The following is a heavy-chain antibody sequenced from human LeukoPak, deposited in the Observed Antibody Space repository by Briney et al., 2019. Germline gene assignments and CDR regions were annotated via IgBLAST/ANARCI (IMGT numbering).Heavy chain of an antibody. J-gene: IGHJ4*02. Sequence: GGSLRLSCAASGFTFSGSAMHWVRQASGKGLEWVGRIRSKANSYATAYAASVKGRFTISRDDSKNTAYLQMNSLKTEDTAVYYCTGHYYDILIGYYPTPYWGQGTLVTVSS. D-gene: IGHD3-9*01. CDR1: GFTFSGSA. V-gene: IGHV3-73*01. CDR2: IRSKANSYAT. CDR3: TGHYYDILIGYYPTPY.